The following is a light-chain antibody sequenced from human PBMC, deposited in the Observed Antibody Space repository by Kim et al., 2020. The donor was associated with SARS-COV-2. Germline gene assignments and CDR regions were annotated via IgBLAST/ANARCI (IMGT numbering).Light chain of an antibody. CDR2: AAS. CDR3: QQYYTYPRGT. J-gene: IGKJ1*01. CDR1: QGVRSY. V-gene: IGKV1-8*01. Sequence: SPGDRVTLTCRASQGVRSYLAWYQQNPAQAPKLLIYAASTLQSGVPSRFSGSGSGTDFTLTINSLQSEDFATYCCQQYYTYPRGTFGQGTKVDIK.